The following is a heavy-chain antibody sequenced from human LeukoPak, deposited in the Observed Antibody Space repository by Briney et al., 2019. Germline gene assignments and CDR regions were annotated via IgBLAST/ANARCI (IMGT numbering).Heavy chain of an antibody. CDR2: INPNSGGT. D-gene: IGHD6-6*01. V-gene: IGHV1-2*02. Sequence: ASVKVSCKASGYTFTGHYMHWVRQAPGQGLEWMGWINPNSGGTNYAQKFQGRVTMTRDTSISTAYMELSRLRSDDTAVYYCARLSIAGQTSQGYDYWGQGTLVTVSS. CDR3: ARLSIAGQTSQGYDY. J-gene: IGHJ4*02. CDR1: GYTFTGHY.